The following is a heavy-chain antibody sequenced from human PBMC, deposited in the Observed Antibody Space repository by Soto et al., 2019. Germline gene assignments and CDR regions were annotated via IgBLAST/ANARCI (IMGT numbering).Heavy chain of an antibody. CDR1: GYTFTSYG. J-gene: IGHJ4*01. CDR3: ARDLYCSGGSCYSVFDY. CDR2: ISAYNGNT. Sequence: GASVKVSCKASGYTFTSYGSSWVRQAPGQGLEWMGWISAYNGNTNYAQKLQGRVTMTTDTSTSTAYMELRSLRSDDTAVYYCARDLYCSGGSCYSVFDYWGHGTLVTNSS. V-gene: IGHV1-18*04. D-gene: IGHD2-15*01.